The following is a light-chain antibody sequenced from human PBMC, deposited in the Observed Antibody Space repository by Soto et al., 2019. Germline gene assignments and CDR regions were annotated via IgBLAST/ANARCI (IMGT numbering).Light chain of an antibody. V-gene: IGKV3-11*01. Sequence: DIVLTKYTATVSLSAGERSTLSCRASQSVSSYLAWYQQKPGQAPRLLIYDASNRATGIPARFSGSGSGTDFTLTISSLEPEDFAVYYCQQRSNLPLITFGQGTLLEIK. CDR3: QQRSNLPLIT. CDR1: QSVSSY. CDR2: DAS. J-gene: IGKJ5*01.